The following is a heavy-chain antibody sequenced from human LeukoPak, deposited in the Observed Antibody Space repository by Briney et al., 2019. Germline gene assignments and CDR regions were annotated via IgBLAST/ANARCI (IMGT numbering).Heavy chain of an antibody. D-gene: IGHD6-13*01. J-gene: IGHJ3*02. V-gene: IGHV3-23*01. Sequence: PGGSLRLSCAASGFTFSSYAMSWVRQAPGKGLEWVSAISGSGGGTYYADSVKGRFTISRDNSKNTQYLQMSSLRAEDTALYYCAKEMAAAWIDAFDIWGQGTMVTVSS. CDR2: ISGSGGGT. CDR1: GFTFSSYA. CDR3: AKEMAAAWIDAFDI.